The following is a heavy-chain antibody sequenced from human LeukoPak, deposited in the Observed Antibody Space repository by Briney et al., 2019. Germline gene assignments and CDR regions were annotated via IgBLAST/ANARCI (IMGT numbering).Heavy chain of an antibody. CDR2: IYYSGCT. Sequence: PSETLSLTCTVSGGSISSSSYYWGWLRQPPGKGLEWIVSIYYSGCTYYNPSLKSRFTISVHTPKNQFSLELSPVTAADTAVYDCARQGTTDYWGQGALLTVSS. D-gene: IGHD1-1*01. CDR1: GGSISSSSYY. CDR3: ARQGTTDY. V-gene: IGHV4-39*01. J-gene: IGHJ4*02.